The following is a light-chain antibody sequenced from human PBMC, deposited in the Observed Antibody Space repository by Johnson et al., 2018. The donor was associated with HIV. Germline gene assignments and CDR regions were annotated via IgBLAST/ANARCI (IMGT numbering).Light chain of an antibody. V-gene: IGLV1-51*02. CDR2: ENN. Sequence: QSVLTQPPSVSAAPGQKVTISCSGSSSNIGNNYVSWYQQLPGTAPKLLIYENNKRPSGIPDRFSGYKSGTSATLGITGLQTGDEADYYCGTWDSSLIIFVFGTGTKVTVL. J-gene: IGLJ1*01. CDR1: SSNIGNNY. CDR3: GTWDSSLIIFV.